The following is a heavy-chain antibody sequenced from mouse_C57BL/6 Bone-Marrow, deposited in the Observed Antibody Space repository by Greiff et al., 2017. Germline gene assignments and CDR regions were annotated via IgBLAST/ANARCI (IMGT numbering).Heavy chain of an antibody. CDR3: ARRGDGYYGY. CDR1: GYTFTSYW. CDR2: IDPSDSYT. Sequence: QVQLQQPGAELVKPGASVKLSCKASGYTFTSYWMQWVKQRPGQGLEWIGEIDPSDSYTNYNQKFKGKATLTVDTSSITAYMQLSSLTSEDSAVYYCARRGDGYYGYWGQGTTLTVSS. D-gene: IGHD2-3*01. J-gene: IGHJ2*01. V-gene: IGHV1-50*01.